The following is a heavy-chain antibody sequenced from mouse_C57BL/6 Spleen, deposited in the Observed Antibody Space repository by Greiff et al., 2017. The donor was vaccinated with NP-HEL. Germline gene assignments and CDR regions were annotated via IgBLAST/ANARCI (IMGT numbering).Heavy chain of an antibody. V-gene: IGHV1-9*01. CDR3: ARCQLAQNCAMDY. D-gene: IGHD3-1*01. CDR2: ILPGRGST. J-gene: IGHJ4*01. CDR1: GYTFTGYW. Sequence: VQLQQSGAELMKPGASVKLSCKATGYTFTGYWIEWVKQRPGHGLEWIGEILPGRGSTNYNEKFKGKATFTADTSSNTAYMQLSSLTTEDSAIYYCARCQLAQNCAMDYWGQGTSVTVSS.